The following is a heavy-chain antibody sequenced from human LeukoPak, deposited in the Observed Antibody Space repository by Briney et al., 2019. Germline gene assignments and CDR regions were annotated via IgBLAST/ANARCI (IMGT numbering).Heavy chain of an antibody. CDR2: IYHSVST. V-gene: IGHV4-38-2*02. D-gene: IGHD6-19*01. J-gene: IGHJ4*02. CDR1: GYSISSGYY. CDR3: VVSSGFYYFDY. Sequence: PSETLSLTCTVSGYSISSGYYWGWIRQPPGKGLEWIASIYHSVSTYYNPSLRSRVTISVDTSKNQFSLKLTSVTAADTAVYYCVVSSGFYYFDYWGPGTLVTVSS.